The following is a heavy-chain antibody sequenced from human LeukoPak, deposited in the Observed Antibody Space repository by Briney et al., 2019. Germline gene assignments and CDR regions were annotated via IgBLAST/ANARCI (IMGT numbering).Heavy chain of an antibody. CDR2: ISGSADIT. J-gene: IGHJ3*02. Sequence: GGSLRLSCAASGFTFSNYAMSWVRQAPGKGLEWVSTISGSADITYYADSVKGRFTISRDNSKNTLYLQMNRLRAEDTAVYYCASIAARQDAFDIWGQGTMVTVSS. CDR3: ASIAARQDAFDI. D-gene: IGHD6-6*01. CDR1: GFTFSNYA. V-gene: IGHV3-23*01.